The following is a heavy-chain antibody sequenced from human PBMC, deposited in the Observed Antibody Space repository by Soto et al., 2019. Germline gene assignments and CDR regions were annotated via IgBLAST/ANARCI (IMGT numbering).Heavy chain of an antibody. Sequence: GASVKVSCKASGGTFSSYAISWLRQAPGQGLEWMGGIIPIFGTANYAQKFQGRVTITADESTSTAYMELSSLRSEDTAVYYCARDRYYYDSSGYSCDYWGQGTLVTVSS. V-gene: IGHV1-69*13. D-gene: IGHD3-22*01. J-gene: IGHJ4*02. CDR1: GGTFSSYA. CDR3: ARDRYYYDSSGYSCDY. CDR2: IIPIFGTA.